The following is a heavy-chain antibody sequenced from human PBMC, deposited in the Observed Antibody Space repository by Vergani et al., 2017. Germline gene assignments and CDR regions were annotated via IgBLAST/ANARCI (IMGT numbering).Heavy chain of an antibody. J-gene: IGHJ6*03. V-gene: IGHV3-23*04. D-gene: IGHD6-25*01. CDR2: ISGSGGST. CDR3: AKGGGGYSSALYYYYMDV. CDR1: GFTFSSYG. Sequence: VQLVESGGGVVQPGRSLRLSCAASGFTFSSYGMHWVRQAPGKGLEWVSAISGSGGSTYYADSVKGRFTISRDNSKNTLYLQMNSLRAEDTAVYYCAKGGGGYSSALYYYYMDVWGKXP.